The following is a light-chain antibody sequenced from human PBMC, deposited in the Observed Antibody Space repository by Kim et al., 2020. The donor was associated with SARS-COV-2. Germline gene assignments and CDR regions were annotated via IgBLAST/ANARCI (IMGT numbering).Light chain of an antibody. Sequence: VALGQTVRITCQGDSLRSYYATWYQRRPGQAPIVVIYGKTNRPSGIPDRFSGSSSGDTASLTITGTQAGDEADYYCNSRGSNDNVLFGGGTQLTVL. V-gene: IGLV3-19*01. CDR2: GKT. CDR3: NSRGSNDNVL. CDR1: SLRSYY. J-gene: IGLJ2*01.